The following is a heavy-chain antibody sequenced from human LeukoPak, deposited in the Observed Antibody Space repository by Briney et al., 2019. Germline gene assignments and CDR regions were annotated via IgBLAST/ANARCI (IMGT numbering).Heavy chain of an antibody. V-gene: IGHV3-11*04. CDR3: ARDPPDTAAAGNGTRDY. CDR2: ISSSGSTI. D-gene: IGHD6-13*01. J-gene: IGHJ4*02. Sequence: PGGSLRLSCAASGFTFSDYYMSWIRQAPGKGLGWVSYISSSGSTIYYADSVKGRFTISRDNAKNSLYLQMNSLRAEDTAVYYCARDPPDTAAAGNGTRDYWGQGTLVTVSS. CDR1: GFTFSDYY.